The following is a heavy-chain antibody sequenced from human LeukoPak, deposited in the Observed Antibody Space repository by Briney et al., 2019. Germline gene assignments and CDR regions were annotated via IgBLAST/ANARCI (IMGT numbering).Heavy chain of an antibody. Sequence: SETLSLTCAVYGGSFSGYYWSWIRQPPGKGLEWIGEINHSGSTNYNPSLKSRVTISVDTSKNQFSLKLSSVTAADTAVYYCARVRGGYKQDWGQGTLVTVSS. V-gene: IGHV4-34*01. J-gene: IGHJ4*02. CDR1: GGSFSGYY. CDR3: ARVRGGYKQD. CDR2: INHSGST. D-gene: IGHD5-24*01.